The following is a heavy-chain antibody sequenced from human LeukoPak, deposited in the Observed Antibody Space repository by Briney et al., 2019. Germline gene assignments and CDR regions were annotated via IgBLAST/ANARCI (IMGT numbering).Heavy chain of an antibody. D-gene: IGHD5-12*01. CDR3: AKGAYDYIEMGYIDY. J-gene: IGHJ4*02. CDR2: IIGSSGAT. V-gene: IGHV3-23*01. CDR1: GFRFSNYA. Sequence: GGSLRLSCAASGFRFSNYAMNWVRRAPGKGLEWVSLIIGSSGATFYADSVKGRFTISRDNSKNTLFLQMNSLRAEDTALYYCAKGAYDYIEMGYIDYWGQGTLVTVSS.